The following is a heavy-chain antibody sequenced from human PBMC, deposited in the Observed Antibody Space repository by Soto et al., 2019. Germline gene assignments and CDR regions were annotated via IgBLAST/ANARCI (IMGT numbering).Heavy chain of an antibody. D-gene: IGHD3-3*01. V-gene: IGHV1-46*01. CDR2: INPSGGNT. J-gene: IGHJ4*02. CDR3: VRARNPQYYDFWSGYYDY. Sequence: GASVKVSCKTSGYTFTSFYLHWVRQAPGQGLEWMGIINPSGGNTRYAQKFQGRVTMTRDTSTSTVYMEVSSLRSEDTAVYYCVRARNPQYYDFWSGYYDYWGQGTLVTVSS. CDR1: GYTFTSFY.